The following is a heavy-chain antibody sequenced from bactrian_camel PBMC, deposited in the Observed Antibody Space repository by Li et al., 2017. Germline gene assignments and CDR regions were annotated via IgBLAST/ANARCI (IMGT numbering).Heavy chain of an antibody. Sequence: HVQLVESGGGSVQAGGSLRLSCAASGYTYSSYCVGWFRQTPGKEREAVAGVHTHGRAAYYADDSVKGRFTISHDNAKNMLYLDMNNLKPEDTAMYYCAIGLHLEVMGSWADADFEYWGQGTQVTVS. D-gene: IGHD3*01. J-gene: IGHJ6*01. CDR3: AIGLHLEVMGSWADADFEY. V-gene: IGHV3S6*01. CDR1: GYTYSSYC. CDR2: VHTHGRAA.